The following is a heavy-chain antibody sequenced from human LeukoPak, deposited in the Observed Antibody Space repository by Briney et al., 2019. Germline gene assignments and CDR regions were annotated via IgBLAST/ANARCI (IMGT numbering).Heavy chain of an antibody. V-gene: IGHV3-7*02. CDR1: GFTFSDYW. Sequence: GGSLRHTCTASGFTFSDYWMSWVRQAPGKGPEWVANIKQDGSDKYYVDSVKGRFTISRDNAKNALFLQMNSLRPEDTAVYYCARGEFAWIQGSYGMNVWGQGTTVTVSS. D-gene: IGHD5-18*01. CDR3: ARGEFAWIQGSYGMNV. J-gene: IGHJ6*02. CDR2: IKQDGSDK.